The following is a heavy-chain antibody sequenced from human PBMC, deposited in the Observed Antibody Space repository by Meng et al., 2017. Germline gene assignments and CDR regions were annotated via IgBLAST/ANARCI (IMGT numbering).Heavy chain of an antibody. CDR3: AGTEDYYFDY. CDR1: GGSISSYY. V-gene: IGHV4-59*01. CDR2: IYYSGST. J-gene: IGHJ4*02. D-gene: IGHD3/OR15-3a*01. Sequence: SETLSLTCTVSGGSISSYYWSWIRQPPGKGLEWIGYIYYSGSTNHNPSLKSRVTISVDTSKNQFSLKLSSVTAADTAVYYCAGTEDYYFDYWGQGTLVTVSS.